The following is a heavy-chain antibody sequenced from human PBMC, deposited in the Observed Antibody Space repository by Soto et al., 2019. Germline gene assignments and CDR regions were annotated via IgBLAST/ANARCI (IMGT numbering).Heavy chain of an antibody. Sequence: QVHLVESGGGMVQPGRSLRLSCAASGFTFSGKTMYWVRQAPGKGLEWVALIAPDGSQIYYADSVKGRFTISRDNSKNTLYLQMDSLRAEDTSLYLCATDIHATWLLNSWGQGTLVTVSA. CDR3: ATDIHATWLLNS. V-gene: IGHV3-30-3*01. J-gene: IGHJ4*02. D-gene: IGHD2-2*02. CDR1: GFTFSGKT. CDR2: IAPDGSQI.